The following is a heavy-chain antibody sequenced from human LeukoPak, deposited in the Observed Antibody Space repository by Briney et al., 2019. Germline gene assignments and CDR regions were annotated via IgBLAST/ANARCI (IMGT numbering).Heavy chain of an antibody. CDR1: GFTFSSYS. CDR2: ISSSSCYI. V-gene: IGHV3-21*01. CDR3: ARDLSGWLHAFDY. D-gene: IGHD5-24*01. Sequence: GGSLRLSCAASGFTFSSYSMNWVRQAPGKGLEWVSSISSSSCYIYYADSVKGRFTISRDNAKNSLYLQMNSLRAEDTAVYYCARDLSGWLHAFDYWGQGTLVTVSS. J-gene: IGHJ4*02.